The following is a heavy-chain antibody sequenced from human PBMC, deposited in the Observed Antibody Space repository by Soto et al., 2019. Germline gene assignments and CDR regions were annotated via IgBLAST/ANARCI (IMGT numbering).Heavy chain of an antibody. CDR3: ARHGRYYDIGDLTDY. CDR2: IYYSGST. CDR1: GGSISSSKDY. D-gene: IGHD3-22*01. V-gene: IGHV4-39*01. Sequence: SETLSLTCTVSGGSISSSKDYWGWIRQAPGKGLEWIGSIYYSGSTYYNPSLKSRVTISVDTSKNQFSLKLSSMTAADTAVYYCARHGRYYDIGDLTDYWGQGSMVTVSS. J-gene: IGHJ4*02.